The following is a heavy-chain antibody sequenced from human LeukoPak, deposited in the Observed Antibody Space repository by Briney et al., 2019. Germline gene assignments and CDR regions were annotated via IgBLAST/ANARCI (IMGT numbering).Heavy chain of an antibody. CDR3: ARQLFGFDP. Sequence: SETLSLTCTVSGGSISSSSYYWGWIRQPPGKGLEWIGSIYYSGSTYYNPSLKSRVTISVDTSKNQFSLKLSSVTAADTAVNYCARQLFGFDPWGQGTLVTVSS. V-gene: IGHV4-39*01. CDR1: GGSISSSSYY. J-gene: IGHJ5*02. CDR2: IYYSGST. D-gene: IGHD3-10*02.